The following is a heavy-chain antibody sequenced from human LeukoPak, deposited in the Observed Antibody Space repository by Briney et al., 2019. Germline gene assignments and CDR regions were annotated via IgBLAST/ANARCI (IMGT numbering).Heavy chain of an antibody. V-gene: IGHV3-11*01. CDR2: MSSSSTTI. CDR3: ARAAPYCSGGSCYSVGYFDY. D-gene: IGHD2-15*01. Sequence: PGGSLRLSCAASGFTFSDYYMSWIRQAPGKGLEWVSYMSSSSTTIYYADSVKGRFTISRDNAKNSVYLQMNSLRAEDTAVYYCARAAPYCSGGSCYSVGYFDYWGQGTLVTVSS. CDR1: GFTFSDYY. J-gene: IGHJ4*02.